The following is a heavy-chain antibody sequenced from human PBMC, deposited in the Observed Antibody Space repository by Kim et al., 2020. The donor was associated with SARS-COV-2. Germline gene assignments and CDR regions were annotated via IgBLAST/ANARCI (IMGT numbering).Heavy chain of an antibody. D-gene: IGHD3-22*01. CDR3: ARIPTMTGPFDI. Sequence: NDAQKFQGRVTITADKSTSTAYMELSSLRSEDTAVYYCARIPTMTGPFDIWGQGTMVTVSS. J-gene: IGHJ3*02. V-gene: IGHV1-69*02.